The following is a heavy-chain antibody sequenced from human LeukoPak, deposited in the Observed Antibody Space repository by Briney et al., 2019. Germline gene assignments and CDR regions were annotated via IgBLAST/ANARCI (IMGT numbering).Heavy chain of an antibody. V-gene: IGHV3-30*03. CDR2: ISYDGSNK. D-gene: IGHD3-16*01. Sequence: GRSLRLSCAASGFTFSSYGMHWVRQAPGKGLEWVAVISYDGSNKYYADSVKGRFTISRDNSKNTLYLQMNSLRAEDTAVYYCARGQTPSSFAYYYYGMDVWGQGTTVTVSS. J-gene: IGHJ6*02. CDR3: ARGQTPSSFAYYYYGMDV. CDR1: GFTFSSYG.